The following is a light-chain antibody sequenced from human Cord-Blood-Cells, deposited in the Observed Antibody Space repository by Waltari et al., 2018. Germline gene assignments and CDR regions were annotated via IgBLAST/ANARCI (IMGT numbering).Light chain of an antibody. J-gene: IGLJ3*02. Sequence: QSALTQPASVSGSPGQSITISCTGTSSDVGSYNPVSWYQQHTGKAPKLRIYEGSKRPSGVSNRFSGSKSGNTASLTISGLQAEDEADYYCCSYAGSSNWVFGGGTKLTVL. CDR2: EGS. V-gene: IGLV2-23*01. CDR1: SSDVGSYNP. CDR3: CSYAGSSNWV.